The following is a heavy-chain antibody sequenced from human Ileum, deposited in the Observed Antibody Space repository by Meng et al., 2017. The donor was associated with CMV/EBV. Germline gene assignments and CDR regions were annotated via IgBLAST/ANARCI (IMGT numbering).Heavy chain of an antibody. J-gene: IGHJ4*02. CDR2: INSDGSST. D-gene: IGHD3-22*01. V-gene: IGHV3-74*01. Sequence: FSSYWMHWVRQAPGKGLEWVSRINSDGSSTSYADSVKGRFTISRDNAKNTLYLQMNSLRAEDTAVYYCARVMKGYYDISGYPTLGYWGQGTLVTVSS. CDR1: FSSYW. CDR3: ARVMKGYYDISGYPTLGY.